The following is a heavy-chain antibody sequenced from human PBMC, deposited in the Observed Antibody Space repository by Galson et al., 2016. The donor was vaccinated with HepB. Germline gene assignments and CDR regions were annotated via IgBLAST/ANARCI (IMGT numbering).Heavy chain of an antibody. Sequence: SLRLSCAASGFTFSDDWMFWVRQAPGKGLVWASRINNDGRVTNYADSVKGRFSISRDNAKNTLFLQMNSLRAEDTAVYYCTRERYCSGGYCSQRYFDYWGQGTLVTVSS. CDR3: TRERYCSGGYCSQRYFDY. CDR2: INNDGRVT. D-gene: IGHD2-15*01. CDR1: GFTFSDDW. J-gene: IGHJ4*02. V-gene: IGHV3-74*01.